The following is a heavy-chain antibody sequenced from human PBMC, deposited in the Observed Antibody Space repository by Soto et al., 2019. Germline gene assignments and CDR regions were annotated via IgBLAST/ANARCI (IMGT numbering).Heavy chain of an antibody. CDR1: GGSISSSNW. D-gene: IGHD3-9*01. J-gene: IGHJ4*02. CDR2: IYHSGST. Sequence: SATLSLTCAVSGGSISSSNWWSWVRQPPGKGLEWIGEIYHSGSTNYNPSLKSRVTISVDKSKNQFSLKLSSVTAADTAVYYCARVSGPLRYFDWLYFDYWGQGTLVTVSS. V-gene: IGHV4-4*02. CDR3: ARVSGPLRYFDWLYFDY.